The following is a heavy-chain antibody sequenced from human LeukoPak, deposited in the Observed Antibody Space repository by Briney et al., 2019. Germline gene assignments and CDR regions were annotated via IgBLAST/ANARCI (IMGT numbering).Heavy chain of an antibody. CDR2: IYYSGST. D-gene: IGHD2-2*01. Sequence: PSQTLSLTCTVSGGSISSGGYYWSWIRQHPGKGLEWIGYIYYSGSTYYNPSLKSRVTISVDTSKNQFSLKLSSVTAADTAVYYCARLTSSTSCYDCDSYYYYGMDVWGQGTTVTVSS. CDR1: GGSISSGGYY. J-gene: IGHJ6*02. V-gene: IGHV4-31*03. CDR3: ARLTSSTSCYDCDSYYYYGMDV.